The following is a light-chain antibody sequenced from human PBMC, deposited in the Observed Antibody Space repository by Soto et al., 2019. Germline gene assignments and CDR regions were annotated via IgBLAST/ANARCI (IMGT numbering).Light chain of an antibody. CDR1: SSDVGTYKP. Sequence: QSVLTQPASVSGSPGQSITISCTGTSSDVGTYKPVSWYQQHPGKAPKVIIYDDSKRPSGVSNRFSGSKSGNTASLTISGLQAEEEADYYCCSFAGSSTWFGGGTKVTVL. V-gene: IGLV2-23*01. CDR2: DDS. CDR3: CSFAGSSTW. J-gene: IGLJ3*02.